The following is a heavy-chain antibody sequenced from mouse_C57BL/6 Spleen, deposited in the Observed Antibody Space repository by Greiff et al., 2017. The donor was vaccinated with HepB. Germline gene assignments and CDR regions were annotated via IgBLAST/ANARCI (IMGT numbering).Heavy chain of an antibody. CDR3: ARGRGFTTVVDWYFDV. V-gene: IGHV1-64*01. CDR1: GYTFTSYW. CDR2: IHPNSGST. J-gene: IGHJ1*03. D-gene: IGHD1-1*01. Sequence: QVQLQQPGAELVKPGASVKLSCKASGYTFTSYWMHWVKQRPGQGLEWIGMIHPNSGSTNYNEKFKSKATLTVDKSSSTAYMQLSSLTSEDSAVYYCARGRGFTTVVDWYFDVWGTGTTVTVSS.